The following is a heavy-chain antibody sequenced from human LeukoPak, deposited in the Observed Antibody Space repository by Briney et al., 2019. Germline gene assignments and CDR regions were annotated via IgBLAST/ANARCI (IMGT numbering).Heavy chain of an antibody. CDR3: ARNMGDY. D-gene: IGHD2/OR15-2a*01. CDR2: INQDGTGK. CDR1: GFTFSTYW. V-gene: IGHV3-7*04. J-gene: IGHJ4*02. Sequence: GGSLRLSCAASGFTFSTYWMTWVRQAPGKGLEWVANINQDGTGKNYVDSVKGRFTISRDNAKNSLYLQMNSLRAEDAAVYYCARNMGDYWGQGTLVTVSS.